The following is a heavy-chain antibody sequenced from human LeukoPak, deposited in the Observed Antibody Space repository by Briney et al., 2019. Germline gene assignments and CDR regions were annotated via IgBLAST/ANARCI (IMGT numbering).Heavy chain of an antibody. V-gene: IGHV3-23*01. J-gene: IGHJ4*02. CDR1: GFTFNNFA. CDR2: ISSNGGTI. D-gene: IGHD5-12*01. CDR3: AKGYSRGDSFFVY. Sequence: PGGSVRLSCAASGFTFNNFAMSWVRQAPGKGLEWVSSISSNGGTIYYADSVQGRFTISRDNSKNTVYLQMNSPRAEDTALYFCAKGYSRGDSFFVYWGQGTLVTVSS.